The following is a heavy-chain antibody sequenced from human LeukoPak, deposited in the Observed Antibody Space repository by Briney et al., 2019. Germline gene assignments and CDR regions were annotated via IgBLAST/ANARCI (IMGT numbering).Heavy chain of an antibody. J-gene: IGHJ6*02. V-gene: IGHV3-23*01. CDR1: GFTFSSYV. CDR2: ISGNGGNT. D-gene: IGHD5-12*01. Sequence: GGSLRLSCAASGFTFSSYVMSWVRQAPGKGLEWVSAISGNGGNTCYADSVKGRFTISRDNSKNTLYLQMNSLRAEDTAVYYCANGGLYYYYGMDVWGQGTTVTVSS. CDR3: ANGGLYYYYGMDV.